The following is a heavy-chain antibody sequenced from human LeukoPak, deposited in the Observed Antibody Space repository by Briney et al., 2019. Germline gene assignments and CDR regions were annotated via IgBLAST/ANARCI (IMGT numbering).Heavy chain of an antibody. J-gene: IGHJ4*02. CDR3: ARDRPGTAYFDY. Sequence: ASVKVSCKASGYTFTGYYMHWVRQAPGQGLEGMGWINPNSGGTNYAQKFQGRVTMTRDTSINTAYMELSRLRSDDTAVYYCARDRPGTAYFDYWGQGTLVTVSS. D-gene: IGHD3-10*01. V-gene: IGHV1-2*02. CDR1: GYTFTGYY. CDR2: INPNSGGT.